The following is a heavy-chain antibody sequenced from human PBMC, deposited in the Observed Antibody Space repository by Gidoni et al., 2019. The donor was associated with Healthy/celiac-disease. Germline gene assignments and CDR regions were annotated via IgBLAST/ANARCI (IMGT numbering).Heavy chain of an antibody. D-gene: IGHD4-17*01. Sequence: QVQLVQSGAEVKKPGASVKVSCKVSGYTLTELSMHWVRQAPGKGLEWMGGFDPEDGETIYAQKFQGRVTMTEDTSTDTAYMELSSLRSEDTAVYYCATTPLTVTTRGSYYYYYGMDVWGQGTTVTVSS. J-gene: IGHJ6*02. CDR2: FDPEDGET. CDR1: GYTLTELS. V-gene: IGHV1-24*01. CDR3: ATTPLTVTTRGSYYYYYGMDV.